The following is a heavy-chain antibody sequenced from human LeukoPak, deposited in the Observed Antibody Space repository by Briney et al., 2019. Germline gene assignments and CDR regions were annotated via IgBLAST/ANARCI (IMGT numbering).Heavy chain of an antibody. CDR2: IYHSGST. V-gene: IGHV4-39*01. CDR1: GGSISSSGYY. J-gene: IGHJ2*01. CDR3: ARHYYGHNPPGYWYFDF. Sequence: PSETLSLTCTVVGGSISSSGYYWAWIRQPPGKWLEWIGSIYHSGSTYYNPSVRSRVTISVDTSKNQFSLKLSSVSAADSTLYYCARHYYGHNPPGYWYFDFWGRGTLVTVSS. D-gene: IGHD4-17*01.